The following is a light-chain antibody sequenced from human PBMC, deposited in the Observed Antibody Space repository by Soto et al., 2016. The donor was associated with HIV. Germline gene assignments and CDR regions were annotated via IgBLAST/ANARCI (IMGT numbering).Light chain of an antibody. CDR2: DDS. J-gene: IGLJ2*01. CDR3: QVWDRSVV. V-gene: IGLV3-21*01. Sequence: SYELTQPPSVSVAPGKTAKITCGGDNIGTKSVHWYQQKPGQAPVLVLYDDSDRPSGIPDRFSGSNSGNTATLTISGVEAGDEADYYCQVWDRSVVFGGGTKLTVL. CDR1: NIGTKS.